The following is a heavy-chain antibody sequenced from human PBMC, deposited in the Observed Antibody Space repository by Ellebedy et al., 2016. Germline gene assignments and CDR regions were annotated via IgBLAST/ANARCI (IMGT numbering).Heavy chain of an antibody. J-gene: IGHJ4*02. Sequence: GGSLRLSCAASGFTVSSNYMSWVRQAPGKGLEWVSVLYSGGTIYYADSVKGRFTISRDNSKNTLYLQMNRLRAEDTAMYYYARGNTIPGPEPLDYWGQGTLITVSS. CDR2: LYSGGTI. D-gene: IGHD1-14*01. CDR3: ARGNTIPGPEPLDY. CDR1: GFTVSSNY. V-gene: IGHV3-66*01.